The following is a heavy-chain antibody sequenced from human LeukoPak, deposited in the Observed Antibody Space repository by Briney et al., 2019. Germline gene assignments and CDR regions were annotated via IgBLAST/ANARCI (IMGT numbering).Heavy chain of an antibody. Sequence: GASVKVTCKVSGYTLTELSMHWVRQAPGQGLEWMGWINPNSGGTNYAQKFQGWVTMTGDTSISTAYMELSRLRSDDTAVYYCARDKRYGDYGPYYYYGMDVWGQGTTVTVSS. J-gene: IGHJ6*02. CDR1: GYTLTELS. CDR2: INPNSGGT. V-gene: IGHV1-2*04. D-gene: IGHD4-17*01. CDR3: ARDKRYGDYGPYYYYGMDV.